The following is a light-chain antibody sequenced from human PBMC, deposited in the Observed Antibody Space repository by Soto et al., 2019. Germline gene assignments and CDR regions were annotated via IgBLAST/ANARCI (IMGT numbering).Light chain of an antibody. Sequence: EIVMTQSPATLSVSPGERATLSCRASQSGSNNLAWYQQKPGQAPRLLIYFASTRATGIPARFSGSGSGTQFTLTITSLQSEDVAVYYCQHYDAWPLTFGGGTKVETK. V-gene: IGKV3-15*01. CDR1: QSGSNN. J-gene: IGKJ4*01. CDR2: FAS. CDR3: QHYDAWPLT.